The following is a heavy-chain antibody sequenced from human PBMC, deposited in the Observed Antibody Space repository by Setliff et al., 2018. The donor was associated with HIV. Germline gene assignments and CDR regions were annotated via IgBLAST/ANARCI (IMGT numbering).Heavy chain of an antibody. CDR1: GFTFEDYG. V-gene: IGHV3-20*04. J-gene: IGHJ3*02. Sequence: PGGSLRLSCAVSGFTFEDYGMSWVRQAPGKGLEWVPGINWNGGSTGYVDSVKGRFTISRDNAKNSLYLQMNSLRAEDMALYYCVRDKWLVPDTFDIWGQGTMVTVSS. D-gene: IGHD6-19*01. CDR2: INWNGGST. CDR3: VRDKWLVPDTFDI.